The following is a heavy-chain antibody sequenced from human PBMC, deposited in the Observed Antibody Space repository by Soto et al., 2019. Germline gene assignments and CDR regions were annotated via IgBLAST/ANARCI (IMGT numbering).Heavy chain of an antibody. D-gene: IGHD6-13*01. CDR2: IYHSGST. CDR3: AGIRIAAAGGGLDV. V-gene: IGHV4-30-2*01. J-gene: IGHJ6*02. Sequence: QLQLQESGSGLVKPSQTLSLTCGVSGGSINSGDYAWCWIRQPPGKGLEWMGYIYHSGSTYYNPSLKRRVTRLIDGSKSQFSLKLISVTAANTALYYCAGIRIAAAGGGLDVRGQGTTVTVSS. CDR1: GGSINSGDYA.